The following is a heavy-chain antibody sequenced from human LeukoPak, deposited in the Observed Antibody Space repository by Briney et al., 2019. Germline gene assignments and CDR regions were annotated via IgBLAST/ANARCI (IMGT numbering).Heavy chain of an antibody. CDR3: ARDGPWKSDC. J-gene: IGHJ4*02. CDR2: ICSGGNT. D-gene: IGHD5-24*01. CDR1: GGSISRYY. V-gene: IGHV4-59*05. Sequence: SETLSLTCTVSGGSISRYYWSWIRQPPGKGLEWIGSICSGGNTCYNPSLESRVTISVDSSRSHFFLQLTSVTAADTAVYFCARDGPWKSDCWGRGTLVTVSS.